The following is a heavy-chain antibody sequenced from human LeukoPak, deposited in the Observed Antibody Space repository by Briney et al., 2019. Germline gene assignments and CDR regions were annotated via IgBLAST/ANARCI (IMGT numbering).Heavy chain of an antibody. CDR1: GFTFSSSD. CDR2: ISYSARST. V-gene: IGHV3-23*01. CDR3: ARRLTYDSRAYYCLDY. J-gene: IGHJ4*02. Sequence: GGSLRLSCAASGFTFSSSDMSWVRQAPGKGLEWVSSISYSARSTYYADSVKGRYTISRDNSKNAVYLQMNSLRAEDTAVYYCARRLTYDSRAYYCLDYWGQGTLVTVSS. D-gene: IGHD3-22*01.